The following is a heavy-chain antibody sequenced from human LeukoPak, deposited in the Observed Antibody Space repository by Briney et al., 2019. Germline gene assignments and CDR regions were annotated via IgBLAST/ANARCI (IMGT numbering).Heavy chain of an antibody. CDR1: GGSIISYY. Sequence: SENLSLTCTVSGGSIISYYWSWLRQPPGKGLEWIGYIYYSGSTNYNPSLKSRVTISADTSKNQFSLKLSSVTAADTAVYYCARGISSGYYYLMPWFDYGGQGTLVTVSS. J-gene: IGHJ4*02. D-gene: IGHD3-22*01. V-gene: IGHV4-59*01. CDR3: ARGISSGYYYLMPWFDY. CDR2: IYYSGST.